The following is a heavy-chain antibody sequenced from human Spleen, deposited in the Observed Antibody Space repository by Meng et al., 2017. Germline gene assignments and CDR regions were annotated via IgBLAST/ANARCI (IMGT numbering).Heavy chain of an antibody. J-gene: IGHJ4*02. Sequence: GESLKISCAASGFTFSNAWMTWVRQAPGKGLEWVAVISYDGLKTYYADSVQGRFTISRDNAKNSLFLQMTSLKAEDTAVYYCVSSAGLVAYFDNWGQGTLVTVSS. V-gene: IGHV3-30*03. CDR2: ISYDGLKT. CDR1: GFTFSNAW. D-gene: IGHD5-12*01. CDR3: VSSAGLVAYFDN.